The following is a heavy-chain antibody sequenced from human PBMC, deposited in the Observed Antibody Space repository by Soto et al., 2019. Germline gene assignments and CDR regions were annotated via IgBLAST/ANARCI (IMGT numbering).Heavy chain of an antibody. J-gene: IGHJ3*01. CDR1: GFPFGLYA. V-gene: IGHV3-23*01. D-gene: IGHD6-19*01. CDR3: AKELSTSSGRGAFDL. CDR2: ISGSGGTT. Sequence: GGSLRLSCAASGFPFGLYAMNWVRQAPGKGLEWISVISGSGGTTFLADSVKGRLTISRDNSKSTLYLQMNSLRAEGTAIYYCAKELSTSSGRGAFDLWGQGTMVTVSS.